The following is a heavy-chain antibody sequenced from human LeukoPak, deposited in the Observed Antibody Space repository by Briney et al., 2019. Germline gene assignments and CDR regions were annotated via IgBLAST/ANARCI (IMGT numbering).Heavy chain of an antibody. CDR1: GGSFSSNV. D-gene: IGHD2-2*01. J-gene: IGHJ5*02. V-gene: IGHV1-69*05. Sequence: GASVKVSCKASGGSFSSNVISWVRQAPGQGFEWMGGIVLIFGTTKYAQKFQGRVTITTDESTSTAYMELSSLRSEDTAVYYCARGWGVPAPISWFDPWGQGTLVTVSS. CDR2: IVLIFGTT. CDR3: ARGWGVPAPISWFDP.